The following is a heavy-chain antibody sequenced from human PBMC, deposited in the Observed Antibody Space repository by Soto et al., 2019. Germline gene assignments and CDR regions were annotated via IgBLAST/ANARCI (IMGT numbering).Heavy chain of an antibody. CDR2: ISGSGGST. D-gene: IGHD6-13*01. V-gene: IGHV3-23*01. CDR1: GFTFSSYA. Sequence: GGSLRLSCAASGFTFSSYALSWVRQAPGKGLEWVSAISGSGGSTYYADSVKGRFTISRDNSKNTLYLQMNSLRAEDTAVYYCARSYSSSWQYYYYYMDVWGKGTTVTVSS. J-gene: IGHJ6*03. CDR3: ARSYSSSWQYYYYYMDV.